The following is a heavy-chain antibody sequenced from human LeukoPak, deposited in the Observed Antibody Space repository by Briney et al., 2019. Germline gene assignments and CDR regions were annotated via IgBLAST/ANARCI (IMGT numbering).Heavy chain of an antibody. CDR3: VKDRGWSRSLDY. CDR2: ITGSGGST. CDR1: GFSFSSCV. J-gene: IGHJ4*02. D-gene: IGHD3-10*01. V-gene: IGHV3-23*01. Sequence: GGSLRLSCAASGFSFSSCVMSWVRQAPGKGLDWVSTITGSGGSTYYADSVKGRFTISRDNSKNTLYLQMNSLRAEDTAVYYCVKDRGWSRSLDYWGQGTLVTVSS.